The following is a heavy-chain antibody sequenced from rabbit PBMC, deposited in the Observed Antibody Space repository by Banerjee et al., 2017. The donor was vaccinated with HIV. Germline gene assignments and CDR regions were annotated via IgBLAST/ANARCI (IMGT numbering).Heavy chain of an antibody. Sequence: QSLEESGGGLVKPGASLTLTCTASGIDFSSYYYLCWVRQAPGKGLEWIACIYAGSSGSTYYACWAKGRFTISKTSSTTVTLQMTSLTAADTATYFCARDGSGYYPNIPFNLWGPGTLVTVS. V-gene: IGHV1S40*01. CDR2: IYAGSSGST. D-gene: IGHD1-1*01. J-gene: IGHJ4*01. CDR3: ARDGSGYYPNIPFNL. CDR1: GIDFSSYYY.